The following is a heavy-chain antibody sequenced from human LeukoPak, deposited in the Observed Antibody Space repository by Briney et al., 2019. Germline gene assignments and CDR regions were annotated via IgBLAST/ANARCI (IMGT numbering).Heavy chain of an antibody. J-gene: IGHJ6*03. CDR2: INHSGST. CDR3: ARGRRGAAAGNYYYYYYYMDV. V-gene: IGHV4-34*01. D-gene: IGHD6-13*01. Sequence: SETLSLTCAVYDGSFSGYCWSWIRQPPGKGLEWIGEINHSGSTNYNPSLKSRVTISVDTSKNQFSLKLSSVTAADTAVYYCARGRRGAAAGNYYYYYYYMDVWGKGTTVTVSS. CDR1: DGSFSGYC.